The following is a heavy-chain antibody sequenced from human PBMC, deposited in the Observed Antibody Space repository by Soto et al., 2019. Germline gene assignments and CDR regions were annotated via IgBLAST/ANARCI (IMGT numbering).Heavy chain of an antibody. V-gene: IGHV4-59*01. CDR2: IYYSGST. D-gene: IGHD4-17*01. CDR3: ARDPRIYSDPYYFDY. CDR1: GGSISSYY. J-gene: IGHJ4*02. Sequence: PSETLSLTCTVSGGSISSYYLSWIRQPPGKGLEWIGYIYYSGSTNYNPSLKSRVTISVDTSKNQFSLKLSSVTAADTAVYYCARDPRIYSDPYYFDYWGQGTLVTVSS.